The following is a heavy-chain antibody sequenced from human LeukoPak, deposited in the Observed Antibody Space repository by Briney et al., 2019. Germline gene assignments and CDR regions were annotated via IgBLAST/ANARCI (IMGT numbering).Heavy chain of an antibody. V-gene: IGHV4-34*01. CDR2: INHSGST. CDR3: ARGIAAAGAVWFDP. CDR1: GGSFSGYY. J-gene: IGHJ5*02. Sequence: SETLSLTCAVYGGSFSGYYWSWIRQPPGKGLEWIGEINHSGSTNYNPSLKSRVTISVDTSENQFSLKLSSVTAADTAVYYCARGIAAAGAVWFDPWGQGTLVTVSS. D-gene: IGHD6-13*01.